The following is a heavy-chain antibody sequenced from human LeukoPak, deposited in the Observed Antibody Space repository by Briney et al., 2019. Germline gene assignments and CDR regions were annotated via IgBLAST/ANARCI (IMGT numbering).Heavy chain of an antibody. V-gene: IGHV4-59*08. CDR2: IYYSGST. Sequence: SETLSLTCTVSGGSISSYYWSWIRQPPGKGLEWIGYIYYSGSTNYNPSLKSRVTISVDTSKNQFSLKLSSVIAADTAVYYCARAGNLGNYYYYYGMDVWGQGTKVIVSS. J-gene: IGHJ6*02. D-gene: IGHD3-10*01. CDR1: GGSISSYY. CDR3: ARAGNLGNYYYYYGMDV.